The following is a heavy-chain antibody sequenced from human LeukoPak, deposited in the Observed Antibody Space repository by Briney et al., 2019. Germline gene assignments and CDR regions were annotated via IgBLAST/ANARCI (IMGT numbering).Heavy chain of an antibody. Sequence: GGSLRLSCAASGFTFSNYVMHWVRQTPGKGLEWVAILSADGVDKRYADSVQGRFTISRDNFRSIFFLQMNSLRAEDTAIYYCARDPGTIFDVLNYPFDCWGQGTLVTVSS. CDR1: GFTFSNYV. D-gene: IGHD3-3*02. CDR2: LSADGVDK. V-gene: IGHV3-30-3*01. J-gene: IGHJ4*02. CDR3: ARDPGTIFDVLNYPFDC.